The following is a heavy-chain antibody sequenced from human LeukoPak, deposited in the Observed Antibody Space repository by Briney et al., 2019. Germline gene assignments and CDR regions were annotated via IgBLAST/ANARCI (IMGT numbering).Heavy chain of an antibody. CDR3: ARGDIVVVPAAPSVFGDY. V-gene: IGHV1-2*04. Sequence: ASVKVSCKVSGYTFTGYYMHWVRQAPGQGLEWMGWINPNSGGTNYAQNFQGWVTMTRDTSISTAYMELSRLRSDDTAVYYCARGDIVVVPAAPSVFGDYWGQGTLVTVSS. J-gene: IGHJ4*02. D-gene: IGHD2-2*01. CDR2: INPNSGGT. CDR1: GYTFTGYY.